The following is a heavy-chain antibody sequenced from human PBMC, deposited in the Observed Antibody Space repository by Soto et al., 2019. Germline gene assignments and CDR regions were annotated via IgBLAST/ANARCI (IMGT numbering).Heavy chain of an antibody. J-gene: IGHJ3*02. D-gene: IGHD4-17*01. V-gene: IGHV3-30*18. CDR1: GFTFSSYG. CDR2: ISYDGSNK. Sequence: QVQLVESGRGVVQPGRSLRLSCAASGFTFSSYGMHWVRQAPGKGLEWVAVISYDGSNKYYADSVKGRFTISRDNSKNTLYLQMNRLRAEDTAVYYCAKDTGAFDIWGQGTMVTVSS. CDR3: AKDTGAFDI.